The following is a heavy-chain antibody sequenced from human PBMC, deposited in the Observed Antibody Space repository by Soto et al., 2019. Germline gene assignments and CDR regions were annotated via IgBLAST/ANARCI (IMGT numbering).Heavy chain of an antibody. V-gene: IGHV3-66*01. Sequence: EVQLVESGGGLVQPGGSLRISCAASGFTVSSNYMSWVRQAPGKGLEWVSVIYSGGSTYYADSVKGGFTISRDNSKNTLYLQMNSLRAEDTAVYYCARMGDSSGYSGWFDPWGQGTLVTVSS. J-gene: IGHJ5*02. CDR2: IYSGGST. CDR3: ARMGDSSGYSGWFDP. D-gene: IGHD3-22*01. CDR1: GFTVSSNY.